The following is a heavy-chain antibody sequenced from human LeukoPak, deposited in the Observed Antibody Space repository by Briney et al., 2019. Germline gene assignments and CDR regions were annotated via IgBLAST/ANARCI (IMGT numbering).Heavy chain of an antibody. CDR1: GSTFSGFE. CDR2: MSSSGTTI. CDR3: VMETRPTNGDVFDF. J-gene: IGHJ3*01. V-gene: IGHV3-48*03. Sequence: GGSLRLSCAASGSTFSGFEQNWVRQTPGKGLEWVSYMSSSGTTIYYEDSVKGRFTMSRDNAKNTVYLQMDSLSAEDTAMYYCVMETRPTNGDVFDFGGKGPMFTVS. D-gene: IGHD3-10*01.